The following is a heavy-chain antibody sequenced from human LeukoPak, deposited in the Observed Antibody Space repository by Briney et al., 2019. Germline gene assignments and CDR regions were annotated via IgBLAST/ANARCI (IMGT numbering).Heavy chain of an antibody. V-gene: IGHV3-23*01. CDR1: GFTLSSYA. Sequence: GGSLRLSRAASGFTLSSYAMSWVRQAPGRGLEWVSAISGSWGSTYYADAVKGRFTISRDNAKNSLFLQINSLRAEDAAVYYCAREAGGYSYATHLDYWGQGTLVTVS. CDR2: ISGSWGST. D-gene: IGHD5-18*01. CDR3: AREAGGYSYATHLDY. J-gene: IGHJ4*02.